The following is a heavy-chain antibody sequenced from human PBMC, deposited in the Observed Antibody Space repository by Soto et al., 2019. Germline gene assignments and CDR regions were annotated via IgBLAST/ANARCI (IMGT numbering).Heavy chain of an antibody. V-gene: IGHV3-30*03. D-gene: IGHD3-16*01. CDR2: ISYDGKQT. CDR1: GVIFNNHG. CDR3: ARDGWGSNWYFEI. Sequence: GGSLRLSCGAPGVIFNNHGMHWVRQAPGKGLEWVAVISYDGKQTYYADSVKGRFTISKDRSRKTLYLQMDSLRVDDTAVYYCARDGWGSNWYFEIWGRGTLVTVSS. J-gene: IGHJ2*01.